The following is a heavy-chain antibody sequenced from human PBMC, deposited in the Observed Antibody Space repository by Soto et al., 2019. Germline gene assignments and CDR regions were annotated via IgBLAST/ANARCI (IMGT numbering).Heavy chain of an antibody. J-gene: IGHJ4*02. Sequence: SLKVSCKASGDTFSSYAISWVRQAPGQGLEWMGGIIPIFGTANYAQKFQGRVTITADESTSTAYMELSSLRSEDTAVYYCARASVRDGYHCDYWGQGTLVTVSS. D-gene: IGHD5-12*01. CDR3: ARASVRDGYHCDY. CDR2: IIPIFGTA. CDR1: GDTFSSYA. V-gene: IGHV1-69*13.